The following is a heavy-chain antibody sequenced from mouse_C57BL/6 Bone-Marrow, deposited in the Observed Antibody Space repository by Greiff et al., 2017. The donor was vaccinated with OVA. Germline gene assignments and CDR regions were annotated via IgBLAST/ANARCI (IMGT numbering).Heavy chain of an antibody. V-gene: IGHV1-82*01. CDR1: GYAFTNSW. J-gene: IGHJ1*03. Sequence: VQLQQSGPELVKPGASVKISCKASGYAFTNSWMNWVKQRPGKGLEWIGRIYPGDGETNYKGNFKGKGTLTEDKYSRTAYLQLSSLTSEDSAVCFCAGKDDYGWYIDVWGTGTTVTVSS. CDR3: AGKDDYGWYIDV. CDR2: IYPGDGET. D-gene: IGHD2-4*01.